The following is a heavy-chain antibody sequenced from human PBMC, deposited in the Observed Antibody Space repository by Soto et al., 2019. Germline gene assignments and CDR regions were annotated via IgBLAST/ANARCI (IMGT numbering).Heavy chain of an antibody. CDR2: FWYDGSNK. D-gene: IGHD3-10*01. CDR1: GFSFSTSG. CDR3: VRDSKWFGDFFLHY. J-gene: IGHJ4*02. V-gene: IGHV3-33*01. Sequence: SLRLSCAASGFSFSTSGMHGVRQPPGKGLEWVSAFWYDGSNKYYADSVKGRFTVSRDISKNALYLQMNSLRAEDTAIYYCVRDSKWFGDFFLHYWGQGTLVTVSS.